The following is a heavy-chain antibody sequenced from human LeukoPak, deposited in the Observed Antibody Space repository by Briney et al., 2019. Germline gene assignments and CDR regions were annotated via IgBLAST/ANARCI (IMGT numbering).Heavy chain of an antibody. D-gene: IGHD2-15*01. CDR3: ARTVVAATNWFDP. CDR1: GYSISSHY. Sequence: SETLSLTCGVSGYSISSHYWGWIRQPPGKGLEWIGIIYHSGITYYNPSLKSRVTISVDTSKNQFSLKLSSVTAADTAVYYCARTVVAATNWFDPWGQGTPVTVSS. CDR2: IYHSGIT. V-gene: IGHV4-38-2*01. J-gene: IGHJ5*02.